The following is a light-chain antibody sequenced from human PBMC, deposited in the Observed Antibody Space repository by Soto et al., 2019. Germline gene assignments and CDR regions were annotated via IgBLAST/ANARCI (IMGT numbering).Light chain of an antibody. CDR3: QQRSSWPVT. J-gene: IGKJ1*01. CDR2: DAS. Sequence: EIVLTQSPATLSLSPGERATLSCRASQSVSTYLAWYQQKPGQAPRLLIYDASSRATGIPARFSGSGSGTEFTLTISSLEPEDFAVSYCQQRSSWPVTFGQGTRVEIK. V-gene: IGKV3-11*01. CDR1: QSVSTY.